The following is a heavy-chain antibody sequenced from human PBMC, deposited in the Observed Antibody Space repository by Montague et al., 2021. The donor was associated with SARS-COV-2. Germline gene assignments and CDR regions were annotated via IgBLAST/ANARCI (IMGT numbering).Heavy chain of an antibody. D-gene: IGHD6-19*01. Sequence: SLRLSCAASGFTFSIYTMTWVRQAPGKGLEWVSYISIRSTTNIYYAELVKGRFAISRDNAKNLLFLQMNSLRTDDTAVYYCARDMQQWLEGPFDSWGQGTLVTVSS. CDR2: ISIRSTTNI. V-gene: IGHV3-21*01. CDR3: ARDMQQWLEGPFDS. CDR1: GFTFSIYT. J-gene: IGHJ4*02.